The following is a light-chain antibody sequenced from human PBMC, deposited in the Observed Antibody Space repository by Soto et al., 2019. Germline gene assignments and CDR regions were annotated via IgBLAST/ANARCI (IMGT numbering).Light chain of an antibody. Sequence: QSALTQPPSASGSPGQSVTISCTGTSSDVGGYNYVSWYQQHPGKAPKVMIYDVSKRPSGVPDRFSGSKSGNTASLTVSGLQAEDEADYYCSSYVGSNNYVFGTGTKVTVL. CDR1: SSDVGGYNY. CDR2: DVS. V-gene: IGLV2-8*01. CDR3: SSYVGSNNYV. J-gene: IGLJ1*01.